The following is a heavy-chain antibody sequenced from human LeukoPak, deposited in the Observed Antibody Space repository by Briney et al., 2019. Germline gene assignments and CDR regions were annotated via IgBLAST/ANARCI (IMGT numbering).Heavy chain of an antibody. CDR2: VWHSGST. J-gene: IGHJ4*02. V-gene: IGHV4-38-2*02. CDR3: ARDVRGVTDY. D-gene: IGHD3-10*02. CDR1: GYSISSGYY. Sequence: SETLSLTCSVSGYSISSGYYWGWIRQPPGKGLQWIGTVWHSGSTFYDPSLKSRVTISVDTSNNQFSLKVSSVTAADTAIYYCARDVRGVTDYWGQGILVTVSS.